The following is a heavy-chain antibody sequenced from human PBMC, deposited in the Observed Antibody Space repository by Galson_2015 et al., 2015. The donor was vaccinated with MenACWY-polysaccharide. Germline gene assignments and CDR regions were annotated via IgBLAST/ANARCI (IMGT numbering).Heavy chain of an antibody. CDR2: INADGSAT. D-gene: IGHD2-15*01. Sequence: SLRLSCAASGFTFSTYWMHWVRHVPGKGLVWVSRINADGSATGYADSVRGRFTISRDNAKNTLYLGMNSLRAEDTAVYYCTKAGAKFCRGSSCSFNWFDPWGQGTLVTVSS. CDR3: TKAGAKFCRGSSCSFNWFDP. J-gene: IGHJ5*02. V-gene: IGHV3-74*01. CDR1: GFTFSTYW.